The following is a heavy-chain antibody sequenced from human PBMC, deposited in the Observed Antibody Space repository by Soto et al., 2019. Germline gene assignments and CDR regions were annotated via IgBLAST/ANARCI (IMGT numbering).Heavy chain of an antibody. CDR2: IYWDGDR. CDR1: GFSLSTGGMG. D-gene: IGHD2-21*02. V-gene: IGHV2-5*02. CDR3: VHRRCGCDCLQSYSSPYYYGMDI. J-gene: IGHJ6*02. Sequence: QITLKESGPTLVKPTQTLTLTCTFSGFSLSTGGMGVGWIRQPPGKALEWLALIYWDGDRRYRPSLMSRLTIAKDTSKNQVFLQMTNMDPVETATYYCVHRRCGCDCLQSYSSPYYYGMDIWGQGTTVTVSS.